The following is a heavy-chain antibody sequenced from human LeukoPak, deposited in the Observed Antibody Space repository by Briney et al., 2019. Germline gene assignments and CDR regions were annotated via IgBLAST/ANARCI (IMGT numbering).Heavy chain of an antibody. CDR2: INPNSGGT. D-gene: IGHD3-10*01. J-gene: IGHJ4*02. Sequence: GASVKVSCKASGYTFTGYYMHWVRQAPGQGLEWVGWINPNSGGTNYAQKFQGRVTMTRDTSISTAYMELSRLRSDDTAVYYCARSVWFGELLYGYWGQGTLVTVSS. V-gene: IGHV1-2*02. CDR3: ARSVWFGELLYGY. CDR1: GYTFTGYY.